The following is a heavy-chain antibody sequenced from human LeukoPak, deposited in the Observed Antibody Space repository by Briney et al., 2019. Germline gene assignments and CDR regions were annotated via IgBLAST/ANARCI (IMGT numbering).Heavy chain of an antibody. D-gene: IGHD3-22*01. CDR3: ARDSYDSSGYYLLRTYNWFDP. J-gene: IGHJ5*02. V-gene: IGHV1-46*01. CDR2: INPSGGST. Sequence: ASVKVSCKASGYTFTSYYMHWVRQAPGQGLEWMGIINPSGGSTSYAQKFQGRVTMTRDMSTSTVYMELSSLRSEDTAVYYCARDSYDSSGYYLLRTYNWFDPWGQGTLVTVSS. CDR1: GYTFTSYY.